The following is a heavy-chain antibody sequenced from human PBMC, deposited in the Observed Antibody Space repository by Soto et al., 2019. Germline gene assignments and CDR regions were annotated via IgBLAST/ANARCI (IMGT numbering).Heavy chain of an antibody. V-gene: IGHV2-26*01. Sequence: QVTLKESGPVLVKPTETLTLTCTVSGFSLSNARMGVSWIRQPPGKALELLAHIFSNNDKSYSTSLKSRLTSSKDTPTSQVVLTMTNMYTVDTATYYCERIRITIFGVVPDFDYWGQGTLVTVSS. J-gene: IGHJ4*02. CDR1: GFSLSNARMG. CDR2: IFSNNDK. CDR3: ERIRITIFGVVPDFDY. D-gene: IGHD3-3*01.